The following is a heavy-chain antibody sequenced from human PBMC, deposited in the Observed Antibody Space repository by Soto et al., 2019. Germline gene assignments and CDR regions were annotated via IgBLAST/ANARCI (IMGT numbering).Heavy chain of an antibody. CDR3: ARDRYYGSGTYYNFYSGMDV. V-gene: IGHV4-30-4*01. CDR2: IFHSGST. J-gene: IGHJ6*02. D-gene: IGHD3-10*01. CDR1: GGSINSGDYY. Sequence: SETLSLTCTVSGGSINSGDYYWTWVRQPPGKGLEWIGNIFHSGSTYYTPSLQSRVTISLDTSKNHFSLKLSSVTPADTAVYYCARDRYYGSGTYYNFYSGMDVWGQGTAVTVSS.